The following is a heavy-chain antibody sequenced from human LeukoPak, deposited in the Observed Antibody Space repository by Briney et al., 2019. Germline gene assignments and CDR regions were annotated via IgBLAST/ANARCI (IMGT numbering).Heavy chain of an antibody. J-gene: IGHJ4*02. CDR1: GFTLSSYW. D-gene: IGHD3-22*01. CDR3: ARGATYYYDSSGYYFY. CDR2: INSDGSST. V-gene: IGHV3-74*01. Sequence: GGSLRLSCAASGFTLSSYWMHWVRQAPGKGLVWVSRINSDGSSTSYADSVKGRFTISRDNAKNTLYLQMNSLRAEDTAVYYCARGATYYYDSSGYYFYWGQGTLVTVSS.